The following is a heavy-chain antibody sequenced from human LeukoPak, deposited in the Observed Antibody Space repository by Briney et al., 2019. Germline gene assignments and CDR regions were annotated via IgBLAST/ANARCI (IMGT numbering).Heavy chain of an antibody. CDR1: GGSISSSSNY. CDR2: IYYSGST. V-gene: IGHV4-39*07. J-gene: IGHJ4*02. Sequence: SETLSLTCSVSGGSISSSSNYWGWIRQPPGKGLEWTGSIYYSGSTYYNPSLKSRVTISVDTSKNQFSLKLSSVTAADTAVYYCARGVIAAGGNDFDYWGQGTLVTVSS. CDR3: ARGVIAAGGNDFDY. D-gene: IGHD6-13*01.